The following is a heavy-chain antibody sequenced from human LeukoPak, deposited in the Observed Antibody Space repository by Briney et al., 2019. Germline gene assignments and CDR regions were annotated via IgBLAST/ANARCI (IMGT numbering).Heavy chain of an antibody. J-gene: IGHJ6*03. CDR1: GGSISSHY. Sequence: SETLSLTCTVSGGSISSHYWSWIRQPPGKGLEWIGYIYYSGSTNYNPSLKSRVTISVDTSKNQFSLKLSSVTAADTAVYYCARDSGIAAAGTPYHYMDVWGKGTTVTVSS. V-gene: IGHV4-59*11. D-gene: IGHD6-13*01. CDR2: IYYSGST. CDR3: ARDSGIAAAGTPYHYMDV.